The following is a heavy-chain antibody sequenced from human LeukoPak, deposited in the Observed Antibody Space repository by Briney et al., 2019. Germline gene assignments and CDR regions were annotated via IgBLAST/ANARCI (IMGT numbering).Heavy chain of an antibody. CDR3: EKDPRLLWFGELLEYYFDY. CDR2: ISGSGGST. Sequence: PGGSLRLSCAASGFTFSSYAMSWVRQAPGKGLEWVSAISGSGGSTYYADSVKGRFTISRDNSKNTLYLQMNSLRAEDTAVYYFEKDPRLLWFGELLEYYFDYWGQGTLVTVSS. V-gene: IGHV3-23*01. J-gene: IGHJ4*02. D-gene: IGHD3-10*01. CDR1: GFTFSSYA.